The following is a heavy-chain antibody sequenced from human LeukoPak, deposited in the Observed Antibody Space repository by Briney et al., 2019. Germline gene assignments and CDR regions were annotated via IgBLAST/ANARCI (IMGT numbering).Heavy chain of an antibody. CDR2: ISGGGGST. V-gene: IGHV3-23*01. D-gene: IGHD2-2*01. J-gene: IGHJ4*02. Sequence: GGSLRLSCAASGFTFNSYAMTWVRQAPGKGLEWVSGISGGGGSTYYTDSVKGRFTISGDNSKNTLYLQMNSLRAEDTAIYYCADPASTDYWGQGTLVTVSS. CDR1: GFTFNSYA. CDR3: ADPASTDY.